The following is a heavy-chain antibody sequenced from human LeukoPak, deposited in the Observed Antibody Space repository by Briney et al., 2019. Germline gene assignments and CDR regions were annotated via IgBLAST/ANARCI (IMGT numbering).Heavy chain of an antibody. J-gene: IGHJ4*02. V-gene: IGHV3-7*01. CDR3: ARGGGYSYGSFDY. CDR2: IKPDGSDK. Sequence: PGGSLRLSCAASGFTFSSYWMSWVRQAPGKGLEWVANIKPDGSDKYYVDSVKGRFTISRDNAKNSLYLQMNSLRAEDTAVYYCARGGGYSYGSFDYWGQGTLVTVSS. D-gene: IGHD5-18*01. CDR1: GFTFSSYW.